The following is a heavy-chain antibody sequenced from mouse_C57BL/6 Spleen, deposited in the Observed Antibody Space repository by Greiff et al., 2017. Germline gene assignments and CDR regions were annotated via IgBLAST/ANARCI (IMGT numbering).Heavy chain of an antibody. CDR2: IDPNSDGP. CDR3: ARTYITTVVAPYLDY. CDR1: GSTFTTSW. J-gene: IGHJ2*01. Sequence: VQLKQPGAELLKPGASVRLSCTASGSTFTTSWMHWVKQRPARGLGWIGRIDPNSDGPKYNKTFTSKATLTVDKPSSTAYMQLSSLTSEASAVYECARTYITTVVAPYLDYWGQGTTLTVSS. D-gene: IGHD1-1*01. V-gene: IGHV1-72*01.